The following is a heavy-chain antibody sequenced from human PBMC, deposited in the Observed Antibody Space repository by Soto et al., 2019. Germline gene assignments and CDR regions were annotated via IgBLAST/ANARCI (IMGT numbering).Heavy chain of an antibody. D-gene: IGHD3-22*01. Sequence: QVQLQQWGAGLLKPSETLSLTCAVYGGSFSGYYWSWIRQPPGKGLEWIGEINLSGSTNYNPSLKSRVTISVDTSKNQFSLKLSSVTAADTAVYYCARLDSSGYYAFDYWGQGTLVTVSS. CDR3: ARLDSSGYYAFDY. CDR1: GGSFSGYY. CDR2: INLSGST. V-gene: IGHV4-34*01. J-gene: IGHJ4*02.